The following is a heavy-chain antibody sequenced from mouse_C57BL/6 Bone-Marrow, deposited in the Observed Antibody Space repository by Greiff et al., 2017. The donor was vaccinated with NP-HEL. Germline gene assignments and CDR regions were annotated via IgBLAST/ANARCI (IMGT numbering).Heavy chain of an antibody. Sequence: VQLKESGGGLVQPGGSLSLSCAASGFTFTDYYMSWVRQPPGKALEWLGFIRNKANGYTTEYSASVKGRFTISRDNSHSILYLQMNALRAEDSATYYCAPYYGSSPAFDVWGTGTTVTVSS. CDR3: APYYGSSPAFDV. CDR2: IRNKANGYTT. J-gene: IGHJ1*03. CDR1: GFTFTDYY. V-gene: IGHV7-3*01. D-gene: IGHD1-1*01.